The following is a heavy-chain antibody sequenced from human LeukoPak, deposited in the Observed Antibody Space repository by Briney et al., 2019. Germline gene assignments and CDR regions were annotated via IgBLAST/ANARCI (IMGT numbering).Heavy chain of an antibody. CDR3: ARDLAYGSGQNWFDP. CDR1: GYTFTGYY. D-gene: IGHD3-10*01. V-gene: IGHV1-2*02. Sequence: ASVKVSCKASGYTFTGYYMHWVRQAPGQGLEWMGWINPNSGGTNYAQKFQGRDTMTRDTSISTAYMELSRLRSDDTAVYYCARDLAYGSGQNWFDPWGQGTLVTVSS. J-gene: IGHJ5*02. CDR2: INPNSGGT.